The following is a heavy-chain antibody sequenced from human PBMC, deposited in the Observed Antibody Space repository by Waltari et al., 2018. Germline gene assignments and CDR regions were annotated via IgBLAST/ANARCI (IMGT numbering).Heavy chain of an antibody. J-gene: IGHJ3*02. D-gene: IGHD3-3*01. V-gene: IGHV1-69*08. CDR3: ARDFSIFGVVRKDAFDI. CDR1: GGTFSSYA. CDR2: IIPIFGTA. Sequence: QVQLVQSGAEVKKPGSSVKVSCKASGGTFSSYAISWVRQAPGQGLEWMGRIIPIFGTANYAQKFQGRVTITADKSTSTAYMELSSLRSEDTAVYYCARDFSIFGVVRKDAFDIWGQGTMVTVSS.